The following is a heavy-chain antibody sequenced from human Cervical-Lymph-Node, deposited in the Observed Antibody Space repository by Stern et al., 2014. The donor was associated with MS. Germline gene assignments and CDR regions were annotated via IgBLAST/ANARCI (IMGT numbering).Heavy chain of an antibody. Sequence: QLQLQESGPRLVQPSETLSLTCVVSGASMGSSTSYWAWIRQPPGKGLEWIGNFHHSGSTHYNPSLKSRVTISGDTSKNQLSLRMTSTTAADTALYFCARQPVAGTTPFDYWGQGTRVTVSS. CDR1: GASMGSSTSY. D-gene: IGHD1-7*01. CDR3: ARQPVAGTTPFDY. CDR2: FHHSGST. V-gene: IGHV4-39*01. J-gene: IGHJ4*02.